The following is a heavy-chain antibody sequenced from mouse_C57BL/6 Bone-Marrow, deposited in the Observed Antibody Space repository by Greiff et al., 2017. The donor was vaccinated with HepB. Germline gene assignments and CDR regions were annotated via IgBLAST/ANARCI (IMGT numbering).Heavy chain of an antibody. CDR2: IRSKSNNYAT. D-gene: IGHD2-4*01. CDR3: VRRDYGSGAMDY. CDR1: GFSFNTYA. J-gene: IGHJ4*01. Sequence: DVMLVESGGGLVLPKGSLKLSCAASGFSFNTYAMNWVRQAPGKGLEWVARIRSKSNNYATYYADSVKDRFTISRYDSESMHYLQMKNLKTEDTAIYCCVRRDYGSGAMDYWGQGTSVTVSS. V-gene: IGHV10-1*01.